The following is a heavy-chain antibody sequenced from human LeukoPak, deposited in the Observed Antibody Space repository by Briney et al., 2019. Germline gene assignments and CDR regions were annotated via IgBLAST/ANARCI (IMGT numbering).Heavy chain of an antibody. J-gene: IGHJ4*02. V-gene: IGHV3-64D*09. CDR1: GFTFSSYA. CDR3: VPIAVAGFFDY. D-gene: IGHD6-19*01. Sequence: GGSLRLSCSASGFTFSSYAMHWVRQAPGKGLEYVTAISSNGGRTYYADSVKGRFTISRDNSKDTLNLQMSSLRAEDTAVYYCVPIAVAGFFDYWGQGTLVTVSS. CDR2: ISSNGGRT.